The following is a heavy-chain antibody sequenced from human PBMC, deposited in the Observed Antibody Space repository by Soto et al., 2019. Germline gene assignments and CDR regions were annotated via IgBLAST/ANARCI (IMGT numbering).Heavy chain of an antibody. CDR2: INHSGGT. Sequence: SETLSLTCAVFGGSFSGYYWSRIRQPPGKGLEWIGEINHSGGTNYNPSLKSRVTISVDTSKNQFSLKLNSVTAADTAVYFCARNYYFDYWGQGTLVTVSS. J-gene: IGHJ4*02. CDR1: GGSFSGYY. CDR3: ARNYYFDY. V-gene: IGHV4-34*01.